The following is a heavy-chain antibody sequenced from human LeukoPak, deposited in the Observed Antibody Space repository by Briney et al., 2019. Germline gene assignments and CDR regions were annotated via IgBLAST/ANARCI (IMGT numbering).Heavy chain of an antibody. CDR2: ISYDGSNK. V-gene: IGHV3-30*03. CDR1: GFTFSNYG. D-gene: IGHD4-23*01. CDR3: ARAAAGATVARHFDY. Sequence: GGSLRLSCAASGFTFSNYGMHWVRQAPGKGLEWVAVISYDGSNKYYADSVKGRFTISRDNSKNTLYLQMNSLRAEDTAVYYCARAAAGATVARHFDYWGQGTLVTVSS. J-gene: IGHJ4*02.